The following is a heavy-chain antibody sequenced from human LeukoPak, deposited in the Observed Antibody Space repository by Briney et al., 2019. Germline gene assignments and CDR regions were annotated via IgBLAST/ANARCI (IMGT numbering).Heavy chain of an antibody. V-gene: IGHV4-30-4*01. CDR3: ARSGYDSQDYFDY. J-gene: IGHJ4*02. CDR2: IYYSGST. Sequence: SQTLSLTCTVSGGSISSGDYYWSWIRQPPGQGLEWIGYIYYSGSTYYNPSLKSRVTISVDTSKNQFSLKLSSVTAADTAVYYCARSGYDSQDYFDYWGQGTLVTVSS. CDR1: GGSISSGDYY. D-gene: IGHD3-3*01.